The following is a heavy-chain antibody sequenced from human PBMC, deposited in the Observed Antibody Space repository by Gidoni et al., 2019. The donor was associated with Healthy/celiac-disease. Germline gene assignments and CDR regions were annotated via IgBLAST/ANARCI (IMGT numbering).Heavy chain of an antibody. V-gene: IGHV3-21*01. Sequence: EVQLVESGGGLVKPGGSLRLSCAASGFTFSSFSMNWVRKAPGNGLEWVSSNSSSSSYIYYAESVKGRFTISRDNAKNSLYLQMNSLRAEDTAVYYCAREDDGGPFNYWGQGTLVTVSS. CDR3: AREDDGGPFNY. CDR2: NSSSSSYI. J-gene: IGHJ4*02. CDR1: GFTFSSFS. D-gene: IGHD1-1*01.